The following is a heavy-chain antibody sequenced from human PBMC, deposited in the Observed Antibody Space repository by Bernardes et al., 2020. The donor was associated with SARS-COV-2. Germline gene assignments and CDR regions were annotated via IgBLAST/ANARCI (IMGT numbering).Heavy chain of an antibody. CDR3: ARDGDNVLRFLEWFPSNWFDP. V-gene: IGHV1-46*03. J-gene: IGHJ5*02. Sequence: ASVKVSCKASGYTFTSYYMHWVRQAPGQGLEWMGIINPSGGSTSYAQKFQGRVTMTRDTSTSTVFMELSSLRSEDTAVYYCARDGDNVLRFLEWFPSNWFDPWGQGTLVTVSS. D-gene: IGHD3-3*01. CDR2: INPSGGST. CDR1: GYTFTSYY.